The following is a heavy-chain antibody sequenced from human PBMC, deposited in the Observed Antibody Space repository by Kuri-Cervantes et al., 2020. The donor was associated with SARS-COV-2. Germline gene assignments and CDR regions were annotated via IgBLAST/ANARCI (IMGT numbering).Heavy chain of an antibody. CDR3: ARLGTYDSSGYGDY. J-gene: IGHJ4*02. D-gene: IGHD3-22*01. V-gene: IGHV4-61*08. CDR1: GGSISSGGYY. Sequence: SETLSLICTVSGGSISSGGYYWSWIRQHPGKGLEWIGYIYYSGSTNYNPSLKSRVTISVDTSKNQFSLKLSSVTAADTAVYYCARLGTYDSSGYGDYWGQGTLVTVSS. CDR2: IYYSGST.